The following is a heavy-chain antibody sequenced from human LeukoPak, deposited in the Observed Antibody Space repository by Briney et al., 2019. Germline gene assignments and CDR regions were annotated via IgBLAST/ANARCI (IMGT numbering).Heavy chain of an antibody. CDR1: GFTFSNYA. V-gene: IGHV3-23*01. J-gene: IGHJ4*02. CDR2: ICYNGGSA. CDR3: AKDDSRYPSFFYY. Sequence: SGGSLRLSCVASGFTFSNYAVNWVRQAPGKGLEWVSCICYNGGSAHYADSVKGRFTVSRANSKNIAHLQMDSLRAEDTAVYSCAKDDSRYPSFFYYWGKGVLVTLSS. D-gene: IGHD3-9*01.